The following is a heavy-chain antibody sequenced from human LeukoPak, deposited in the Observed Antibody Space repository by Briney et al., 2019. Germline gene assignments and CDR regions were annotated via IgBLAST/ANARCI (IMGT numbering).Heavy chain of an antibody. V-gene: IGHV3-64D*06. Sequence: GGSLRLSCSASGFTFSSYAMHWVRQAPGKGLEYVSAISSNGGSTYYADSVKGRFTISRDNSENTLYLQMSSLRAEDTAVYYCVKESSYALPDYWGQGTLVTVSS. CDR1: GFTFSSYA. CDR3: VKESSYALPDY. J-gene: IGHJ4*02. D-gene: IGHD6-6*01. CDR2: ISSNGGST.